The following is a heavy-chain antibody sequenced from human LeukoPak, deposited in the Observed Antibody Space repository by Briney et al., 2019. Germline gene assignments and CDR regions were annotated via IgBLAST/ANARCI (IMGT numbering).Heavy chain of an antibody. CDR3: AKDFMDV. CDR2: ISYDGSNK. V-gene: IGHV3-30*04. J-gene: IGHJ6*02. Sequence: GGSLRLSCAASGFTFSSYAMHWVRQAPGKGLEWVAVISYDGSNKYYADSVKGRFTISRDNSKNTLYLQMNSLRAEDTAVYYCAKDFMDVWGQGTTVTVSS. CDR1: GFTFSSYA.